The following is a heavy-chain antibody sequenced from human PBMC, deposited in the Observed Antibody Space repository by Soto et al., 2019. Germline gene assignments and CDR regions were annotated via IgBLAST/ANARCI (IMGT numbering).Heavy chain of an antibody. D-gene: IGHD3-3*01. Sequence: GGSLRLSCAVSGFTYSSYGMHWVRQAPGKGLEWVAVIWYDGSNKYYADSVKGRFIISRDDSKNTLSLQMNSLRAEDTAVYYCAKDPMEMAPRAGYYGMDVWGQGTTVTVSS. J-gene: IGHJ6*02. CDR3: AKDPMEMAPRAGYYGMDV. CDR2: IWYDGSNK. CDR1: GFTYSSYG. V-gene: IGHV3-33*06.